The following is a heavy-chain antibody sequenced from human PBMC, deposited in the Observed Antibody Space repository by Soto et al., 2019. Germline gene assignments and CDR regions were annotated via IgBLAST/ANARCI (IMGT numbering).Heavy chain of an antibody. CDR1: GGSISSGGYY. Sequence: PSETLSLTCTVSGGSISSGGYYWSWIRQHPGKGLEWIGYIYYSGSTYYNPSLKSRVTISVDTSKNQFSLKLSSVTAADTAVYYCAREASPGDYDFWSGGYYYYGMDVWGQGTTVTVSS. CDR2: IYYSGST. V-gene: IGHV4-31*03. J-gene: IGHJ6*02. CDR3: AREASPGDYDFWSGGYYYYGMDV. D-gene: IGHD3-3*01.